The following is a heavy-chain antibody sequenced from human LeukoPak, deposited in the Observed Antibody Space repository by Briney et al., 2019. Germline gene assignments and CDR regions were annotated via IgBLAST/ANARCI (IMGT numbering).Heavy chain of an antibody. Sequence: GGSLRLSCAASGFTFSSYVLYWVRQGPGTGLEFVSAISSRGTSTYYANFVKGRFTISRDNSKNTLYLQMNSLRAEDTAVYYCARVITGTRRDFDYWGQGTLVTVSS. D-gene: IGHD3-16*01. CDR3: ARVITGTRRDFDY. J-gene: IGHJ4*02. CDR1: GFTFSSYV. V-gene: IGHV3-64*01. CDR2: ISSRGTST.